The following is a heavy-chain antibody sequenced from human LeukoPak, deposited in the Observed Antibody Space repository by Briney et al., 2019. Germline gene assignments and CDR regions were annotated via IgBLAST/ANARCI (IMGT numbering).Heavy chain of an antibody. CDR2: ISTTTYT. V-gene: IGHV3-21*01. D-gene: IGHD3-10*01. CDR3: ARGNYFDY. CDR1: GFTFSSYS. Sequence: GGSLRLSCAASGFTFSSYSMHWVRQAPRKGLEWVSSISTTTYTYYADSVKGRFTISRDNAKNSLYLQMNSLRAEDTGVYYCARGNYFDYWGQGTLVTVSS. J-gene: IGHJ4*02.